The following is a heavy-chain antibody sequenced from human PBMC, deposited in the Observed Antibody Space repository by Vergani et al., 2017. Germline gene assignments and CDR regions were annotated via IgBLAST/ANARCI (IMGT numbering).Heavy chain of an antibody. CDR2: IKQDGSEK. D-gene: IGHD6-19*01. Sequence: EVQLVESGGGLVQPGGSLRLSCAASGFTFSSYWMSWVRQAPGKGLEWVANIKQDGSEKYYVDSVKGRFTISRDNSKNTLYLQMNSLRAEDTAVYYCARDRVYSSGWPGAFDIWGQGTMVTVSS. J-gene: IGHJ3*02. CDR1: GFTFSSYW. V-gene: IGHV3-7*01. CDR3: ARDRVYSSGWPGAFDI.